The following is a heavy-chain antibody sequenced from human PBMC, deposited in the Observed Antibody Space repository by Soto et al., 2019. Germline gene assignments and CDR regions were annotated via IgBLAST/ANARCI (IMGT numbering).Heavy chain of an antibody. CDR1: GAAITGTSY. D-gene: IGHD2-8*02. J-gene: IGHJ4*02. Sequence: SETLSLTCTVSGAAITGTSYWSWIRQPAGKGLEWIGRFSLSGTTNYNPSLRSRVTMSADVSKNQFSLRLTSVTAADTALYYCARGMTPPGAPAWYYFDSWGQGTLVTVPQ. V-gene: IGHV4-4*07. CDR2: FSLSGTT. CDR3: ARGMTPPGAPAWYYFDS.